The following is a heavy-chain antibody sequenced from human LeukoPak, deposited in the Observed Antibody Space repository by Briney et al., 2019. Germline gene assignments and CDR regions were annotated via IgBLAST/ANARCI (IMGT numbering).Heavy chain of an antibody. CDR2: INHSGST. CDR1: GGSFSGYY. V-gene: IGHV4-34*01. J-gene: IGHJ5*02. CDR3: ARKTGSYEDCSGGSCYYRWFDP. Sequence: SETLSLTCAVYGGSFSGYYWSWIRQPPGRGLECIGEINHSGSTNYNPSLKSRVTISVDTSKNQFSLKLSSVTAADTAVYYCARKTGSYEDCSGGSCYYRWFDPWGQGTLVTVSS. D-gene: IGHD2-15*01.